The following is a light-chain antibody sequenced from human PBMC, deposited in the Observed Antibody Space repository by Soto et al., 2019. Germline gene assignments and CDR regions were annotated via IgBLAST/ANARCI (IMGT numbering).Light chain of an antibody. J-gene: IGLJ1*01. Sequence: QSALTQPRSVSGSPGQSVTISCTGTSSDVGGYNYVYWYQQHPSKAPKLMIYDVSKRPSGVPDRFSGSKSGNTASLTISGLEAEDEDDYYCCSYAGSYSDVFGTGTKLTVL. CDR1: SSDVGGYNY. CDR2: DVS. V-gene: IGLV2-11*01. CDR3: CSYAGSYSDV.